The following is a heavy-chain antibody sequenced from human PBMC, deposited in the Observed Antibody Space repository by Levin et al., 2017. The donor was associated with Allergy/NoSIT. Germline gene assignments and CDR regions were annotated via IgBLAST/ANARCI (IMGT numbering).Heavy chain of an antibody. V-gene: IGHV3-21*01. CDR1: GFTFSSYS. Sequence: SGGSLRLSCAASGFTFSSYSMNWVRQAPGKGLEWVSSISSSSSYIYYADSVKGRFTISRDNAKNSLYLQMNSLRAEDTAVYYCARDDTTVTTATEKIFDYWGQGTLVTVSS. CDR2: ISSSSSYI. D-gene: IGHD4-17*01. CDR3: ARDDTTVTTATEKIFDY. J-gene: IGHJ4*02.